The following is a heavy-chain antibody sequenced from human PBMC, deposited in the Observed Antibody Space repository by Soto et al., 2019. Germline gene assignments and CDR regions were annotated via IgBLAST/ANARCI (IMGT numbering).Heavy chain of an antibody. CDR2: IRQDGSDK. CDR3: ARISGDPTVAWYFDL. Sequence: EVQLVESGGGLVQPGGSLRLSCATSGFTFSTYFMSWARQAPGKGLEWVANIRQDGSDKYYVDSVEGRFAIARDNPKNSLYLQMNSLRAEDTAVYYCARISGDPTVAWYFDLWGRGTLVTVSS. J-gene: IGHJ2*01. V-gene: IGHV3-7*03. D-gene: IGHD3-10*01. CDR1: GFTFSTYF.